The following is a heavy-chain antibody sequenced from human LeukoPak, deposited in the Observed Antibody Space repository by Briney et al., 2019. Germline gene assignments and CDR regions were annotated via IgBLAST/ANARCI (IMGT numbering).Heavy chain of an antibody. J-gene: IGHJ6*03. CDR3: ARLDGDYGDYYYYMDV. D-gene: IGHD4-17*01. V-gene: IGHV3-23*01. Sequence: GGSLRLSCAASGFTFSSYSLHWVRQAPGKGLEWVSAISGSGGTTYYADSVKGRFTISRDNSKNTLYLQMNSLRAEDTAVYYCARLDGDYGDYYYYMDVWGKGTTVTVSS. CDR1: GFTFSSYS. CDR2: ISGSGGTT.